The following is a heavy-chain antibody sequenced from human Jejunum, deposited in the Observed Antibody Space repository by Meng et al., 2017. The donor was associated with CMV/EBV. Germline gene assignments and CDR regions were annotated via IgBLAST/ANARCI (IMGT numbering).Heavy chain of an antibody. Sequence: HVQLLQSVAEVKMPGASVNVSCHASDYIFNHHGVSWVRQAPGQGPEWMGWISAYNGNTNYAQNFQGIFTMTTDTSTTTAYMELRSLTFDDTAVYFCARGRRNEPLFDSCGQATLVTVSS. CDR3: ARGRRNEPLFDS. D-gene: IGHD1-14*01. J-gene: IGHJ4*02. CDR2: ISAYNGNT. CDR1: DYIFNHHG. V-gene: IGHV1-18*01.